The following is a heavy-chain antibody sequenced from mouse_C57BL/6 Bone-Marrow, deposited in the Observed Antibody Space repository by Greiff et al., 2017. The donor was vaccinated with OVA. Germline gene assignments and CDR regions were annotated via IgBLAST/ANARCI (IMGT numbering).Heavy chain of an antibody. D-gene: IGHD4-1*01. CDR3: VRPLITGTNYAMDY. Sequence: EVQGVESGGGLVQPKGSLKLSCAASGFSFNTYAMNWVRQAPGTGLEWVARIRSKSNNYATYYADSVKDRFTISRDDSESMLYLQMNNLKTEDTAMYYCVRPLITGTNYAMDYWGQGTSVTVSS. V-gene: IGHV10-1*01. CDR2: IRSKSNNYAT. J-gene: IGHJ4*01. CDR1: GFSFNTYA.